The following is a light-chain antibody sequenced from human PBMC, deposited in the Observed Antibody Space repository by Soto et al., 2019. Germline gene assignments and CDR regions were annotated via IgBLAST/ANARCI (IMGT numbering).Light chain of an antibody. V-gene: IGKV3-20*01. J-gene: IGKJ2*01. CDR1: QSVSSSY. CDR2: GVS. CDR3: QLYGSSPPYT. Sequence: EIVLTQSPGTLSLSPGERATLSCRASQSVSSSYLAWYQQKPGQAPRLLIYGVSTRATGIPDRFSGSGSGTGFTLTISTLEPEDSAVYYCQLYGSSPPYTFGQGTKLEIK.